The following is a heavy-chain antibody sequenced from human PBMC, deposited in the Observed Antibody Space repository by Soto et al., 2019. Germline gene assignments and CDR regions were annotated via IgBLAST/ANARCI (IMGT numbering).Heavy chain of an antibody. D-gene: IGHD5-12*01. J-gene: IGHJ4*02. Sequence: SETLSLTCTVSGDSISSYYWSWIRQPPGKGLEWIGYIYYSGSTNYNPSLKSRATISVDTPKNQFSLKLTFVTAADTAVYYCARGVATIGLWGQGTLVTVSS. V-gene: IGHV4-59*01. CDR1: GDSISSYY. CDR3: ARGVATIGL. CDR2: IYYSGST.